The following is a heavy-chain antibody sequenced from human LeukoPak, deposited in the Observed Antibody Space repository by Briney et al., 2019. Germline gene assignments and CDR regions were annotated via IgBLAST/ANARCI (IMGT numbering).Heavy chain of an antibody. CDR1: GFTFSSYG. D-gene: IGHD2-21*02. CDR3: ARVLAYCGGDCYNYYYYGMDV. CDR2: IWYDGSNK. J-gene: IGHJ6*02. V-gene: IGHV3-33*01. Sequence: PGGSLRLSCAASGFTFSSYGMHWVRQAPGKGLEWVAVIWYDGSNKYYADSVKGRFTISRDNSKNTLYLQMNSLRAEDTAVYYCARVLAYCGGDCYNYYYYGMDVWGQGTTVTVSS.